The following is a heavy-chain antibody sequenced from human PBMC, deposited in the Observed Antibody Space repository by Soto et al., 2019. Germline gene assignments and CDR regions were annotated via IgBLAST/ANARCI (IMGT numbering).Heavy chain of an antibody. Sequence: QVQLVESGGGVVQPGTSLRLSCEASGFTFSGFGVHWVRQAPGKGLEWVAVIWYDGSKKYYADCVKGRFTISRDNSKNELHRGMNSLRADDTAVYYGARGRGGSYGGNAAHFDIWGQGTLVTVSS. J-gene: IGHJ3*02. CDR3: ARGRGGSYGGNAAHFDI. CDR2: IWYDGSKK. V-gene: IGHV3-33*01. D-gene: IGHD4-17*01. CDR1: GFTFSGFG.